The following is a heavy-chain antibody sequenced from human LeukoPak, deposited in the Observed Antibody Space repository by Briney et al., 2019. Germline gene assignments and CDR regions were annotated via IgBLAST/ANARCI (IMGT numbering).Heavy chain of an antibody. V-gene: IGHV4-59*08. D-gene: IGHD4-17*01. CDR1: GGSISSYY. CDR2: IHYSGST. Sequence: PSETLSLTCTVSGGSISSYYWNWIRQPPGKGLEWIGYIHYSGSTNYNPSLKSRVTISVDTSKNQFSLKLRSVTAADTAVYYCGRDYGDYPYWYFDPWGRGTVVTVSS. CDR3: GRDYGDYPYWYFDP. J-gene: IGHJ2*01.